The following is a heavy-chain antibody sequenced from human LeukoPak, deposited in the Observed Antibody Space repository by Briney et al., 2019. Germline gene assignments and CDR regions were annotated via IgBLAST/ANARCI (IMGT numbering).Heavy chain of an antibody. CDR2: INHSGST. V-gene: IGHV4-34*01. J-gene: IGHJ4*02. CDR1: GGSFSGYY. CDR3: ARAIVVVPAASSGFDY. D-gene: IGHD2-2*01. Sequence: SETLSLTRAVYGGSFSGYYWSWIRQPPGKGLEWIGEINHSGSTNYNPSLKSRVTISVDTSKNQFSLKLSSVTAADTAVYYCARAIVVVPAASSGFDYWGQGTLVTVSS.